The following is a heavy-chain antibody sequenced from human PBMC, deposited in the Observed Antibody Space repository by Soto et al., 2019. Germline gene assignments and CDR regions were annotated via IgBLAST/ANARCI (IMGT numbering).Heavy chain of an antibody. CDR2: IIPIFGTA. Sequence: SVKVSCKASGGTFSSYAISWVRQAPGQGLEWMGGIIPIFGTANYAQKFRGRVTITADESTSTAYMELSSLRSEDTAVYYCARVPIVVVPAATDAFDIWGQGTMVTVSS. D-gene: IGHD2-2*01. CDR1: GGTFSSYA. CDR3: ARVPIVVVPAATDAFDI. J-gene: IGHJ3*02. V-gene: IGHV1-69*13.